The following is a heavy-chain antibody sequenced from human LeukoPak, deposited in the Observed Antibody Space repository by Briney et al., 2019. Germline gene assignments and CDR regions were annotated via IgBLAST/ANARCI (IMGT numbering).Heavy chain of an antibody. CDR1: GFTFSSYA. Sequence: GGSLRLSCAASGFTFSSYAMSWVRQAPGKGLEWVANIKGDGSEKYYVDSVKGRFTMSRDNAENSLYLQMNSVRAEDTAVYYCARTKGIMPFDYWGQGTLVTVSS. D-gene: IGHD2-2*01. J-gene: IGHJ4*02. CDR3: ARTKGIMPFDY. CDR2: IKGDGSEK. V-gene: IGHV3-7*01.